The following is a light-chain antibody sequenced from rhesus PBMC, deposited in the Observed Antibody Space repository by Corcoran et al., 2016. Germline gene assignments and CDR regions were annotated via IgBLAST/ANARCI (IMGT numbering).Light chain of an antibody. Sequence: VILTQSPATLSLFPGERATLSCRTSQSVSSYLAWYQQKPGQAPRLLIYGASSRATRLPDRFSGSGFGTEFTLTISILEPEDFAVYYCLKSSISPPSSFGQGTKVEIK. CDR2: GAS. V-gene: IGKV3-53*01. CDR3: LKSSISPPSS. J-gene: IGKJ2*01. CDR1: QSVSSY.